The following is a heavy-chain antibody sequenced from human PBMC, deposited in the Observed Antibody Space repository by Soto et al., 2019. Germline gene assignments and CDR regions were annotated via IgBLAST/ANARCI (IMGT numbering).Heavy chain of an antibody. CDR3: GPGDLLDY. D-gene: IGHD1-26*01. Sequence: EVHLVESGGGLVKPGGSLRLSCAASGFAFNLYTMNWVRQAPGKGLEWVSSISGGSTYIFYADSVKGRFTISRDNAKNSLYLQMSSLRAEDTAVYYCGPGDLLDYWGQGTLVTVSS. V-gene: IGHV3-21*01. J-gene: IGHJ4*02. CDR2: ISGGSTYI. CDR1: GFAFNLYT.